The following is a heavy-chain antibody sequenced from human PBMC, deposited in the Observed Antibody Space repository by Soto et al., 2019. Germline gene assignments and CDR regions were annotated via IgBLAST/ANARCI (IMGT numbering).Heavy chain of an antibody. Sequence: GSLRLSCAASGFTFSRFELHWVRQAPGKGLEWVSYISSSGSTAYYASSVEGRFTISRDNANNSVYLQMDSLRAEDTALYYCTRAAWFPYLSFYWGQGALVTVSS. CDR3: TRAAWFPYLSFY. CDR1: GFTFSRFE. D-gene: IGHD3-10*01. V-gene: IGHV3-48*03. J-gene: IGHJ4*02. CDR2: ISSSGSTA.